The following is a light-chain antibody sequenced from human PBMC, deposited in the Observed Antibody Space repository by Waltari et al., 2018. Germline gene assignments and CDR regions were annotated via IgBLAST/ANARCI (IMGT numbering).Light chain of an antibody. V-gene: IGLV1-47*01. CDR2: RDD. CDR1: NSNIGKNF. Sequence: QSVLTQPPSASGTPGQRVTISCSGSNSNIGKNFVYWYQQLAGTAPQLLVYRDDQRPSGGPDRFSGSKSGTSASLAITGLRSDDEADYYCAAWDDSLSGQVLFGGGTKLTVL. J-gene: IGLJ3*02. CDR3: AAWDDSLSGQVL.